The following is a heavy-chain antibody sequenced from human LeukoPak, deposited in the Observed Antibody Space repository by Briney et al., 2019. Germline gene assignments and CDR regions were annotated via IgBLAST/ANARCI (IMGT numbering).Heavy chain of an antibody. Sequence: GGSLRLSRAASGFTFSSYSMNWVRQAPGKGLEWVSYISSSSSTIYYADSVKGRFTISRGNAKNSLYLQMNSLRAEDTAVYYCARAPDGIRFMNWFDPWGQGTLVTVSS. V-gene: IGHV3-48*01. CDR1: GFTFSSYS. CDR3: ARAPDGIRFMNWFDP. D-gene: IGHD3-3*01. J-gene: IGHJ5*02. CDR2: ISSSSSTI.